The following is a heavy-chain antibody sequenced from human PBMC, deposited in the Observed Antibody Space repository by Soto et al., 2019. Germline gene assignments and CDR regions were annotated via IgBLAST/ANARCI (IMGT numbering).Heavy chain of an antibody. CDR2: VTGGGHTT. D-gene: IGHD3-10*01. Sequence: HPGWSLRLSCAASGFTFSRYAMSWVRQAPGKGLEWVSTVTGGGHTTYNADSVNGRFTISRDNSKNTLYLQMNNLRAEDTAIYYCAASSGDLDVYGMDICGPGTTVIVAS. CDR3: AASSGDLDVYGMDI. V-gene: IGHV3-23*01. J-gene: IGHJ6*02. CDR1: GFTFSRYA.